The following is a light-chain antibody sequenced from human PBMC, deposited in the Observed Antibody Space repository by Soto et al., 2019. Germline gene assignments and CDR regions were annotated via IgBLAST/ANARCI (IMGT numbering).Light chain of an antibody. V-gene: IGLV1-47*01. CDR1: SSNIGTNY. Sequence: QSVLTQPPSASGTPGQRVTISCSGSSSNIGTNYVYWYQQLPGTAPKLLIYSNNQRPSGVPDRFSGSKSGTSASPAISGLRSEDEADYYCAAWDDSLNSVLFGGGTKLTVL. CDR3: AAWDDSLNSVL. J-gene: IGLJ2*01. CDR2: SNN.